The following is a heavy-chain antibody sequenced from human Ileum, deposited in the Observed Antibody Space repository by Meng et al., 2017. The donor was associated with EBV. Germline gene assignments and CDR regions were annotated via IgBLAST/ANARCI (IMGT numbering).Heavy chain of an antibody. D-gene: IGHD1-26*01. V-gene: IGHV1-18*01. CDR3: ARVEVGITSGDY. J-gene: IGHJ4*02. CDR1: GYTFPNYG. Sequence: QALLVQSGGEVKEPWSSVTVSCNASGYTFPNYGITWVRQAPGQGLEWMGWISAYNGNTNYAQTLQGRVTMTTDTSTSTAYMELGSLRSDDTAVYYCARVEVGITSGDYWGQGTLVTVSS. CDR2: ISAYNGNT.